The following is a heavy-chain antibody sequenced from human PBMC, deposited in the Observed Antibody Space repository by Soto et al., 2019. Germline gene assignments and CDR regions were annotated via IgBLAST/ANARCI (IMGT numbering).Heavy chain of an antibody. V-gene: IGHV3-23*01. CDR3: AKGRCSGGSCPIDY. D-gene: IGHD2-15*01. Sequence: EVQLLESGGGLVQPGGSLRLSCAASGFTFSSYAMSWVRQAPGKGLEWVSAISGSGGSTYYADSVKGRFTISRDNSKNTLYLQMNSVRAEDTAVYYCAKGRCSGGSCPIDYWGQGTLVTVSS. CDR1: GFTFSSYA. CDR2: ISGSGGST. J-gene: IGHJ4*02.